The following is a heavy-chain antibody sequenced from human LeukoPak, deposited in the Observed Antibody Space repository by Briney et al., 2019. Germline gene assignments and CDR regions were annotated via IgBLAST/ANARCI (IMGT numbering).Heavy chain of an antibody. D-gene: IGHD3-10*01. Sequence: PGGSLRLPCTASGFSFSGYWMTWVRQTPGKGLEWVANINQDGSKKSYVDSVRGRFTISRDNAKNSLFLQMNSLRAEDTAVYYCAKFKGHYGDSEYYFDSWGQGTLVTVSS. CDR2: INQDGSKK. CDR1: GFSFSGYW. V-gene: IGHV3-7*01. CDR3: AKFKGHYGDSEYYFDS. J-gene: IGHJ4*02.